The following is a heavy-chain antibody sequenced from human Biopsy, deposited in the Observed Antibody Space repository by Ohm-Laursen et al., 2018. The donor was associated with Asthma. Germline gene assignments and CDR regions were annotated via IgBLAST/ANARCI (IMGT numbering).Heavy chain of an antibody. Sequence: SETLSLTCTVSGASIRGSGSYWAWIRQAPGKGPEWIGTTHYSGSTFYKPSLRSRVTMSLDTSTNQFSLRLRSVTATDTAVYYCASPANRAFGGYEWAAVFDYWGQGILVTVSS. CDR1: GASIRGSGSY. J-gene: IGHJ4*02. CDR2: THYSGST. D-gene: IGHD5-12*01. V-gene: IGHV4-39*01. CDR3: ASPANRAFGGYEWAAVFDY.